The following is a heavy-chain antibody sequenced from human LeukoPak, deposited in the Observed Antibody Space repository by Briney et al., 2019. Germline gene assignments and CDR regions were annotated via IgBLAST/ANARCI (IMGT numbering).Heavy chain of an antibody. CDR1: GFTFSSYS. CDR2: ISSSSSTI. Sequence: GGSLRLSCAASGFTFSSYSMNWVRQAPGKGLEWVSYISSSSSTIYYADSVKGRFTISRDNDKNSLYLQMNSLRAEDTAVYYCARPDYYDIGAFDIWGQGTMVTVSS. D-gene: IGHD3-22*01. J-gene: IGHJ3*02. CDR3: ARPDYYDIGAFDI. V-gene: IGHV3-48*04.